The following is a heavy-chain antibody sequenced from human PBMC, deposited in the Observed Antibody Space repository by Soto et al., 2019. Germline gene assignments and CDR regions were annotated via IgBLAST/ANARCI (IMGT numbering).Heavy chain of an antibody. CDR3: ATPAEPLDTAMLKGLAH. Sequence: QVQLVQSGAEVKKPGSSVKVSCKASGGTFSNTAFIWVRQAPGQGLEWMGGIIPIFGAPNYAQKFQGRLMISADDSASKAYMELNTLTSEDTAVDYCATPAEPLDTAMLKGLAHWGQVTLVTVSS. CDR2: IIPIFGAP. V-gene: IGHV1-69*01. J-gene: IGHJ4*02. CDR1: GGTFSNTA. D-gene: IGHD5-18*01.